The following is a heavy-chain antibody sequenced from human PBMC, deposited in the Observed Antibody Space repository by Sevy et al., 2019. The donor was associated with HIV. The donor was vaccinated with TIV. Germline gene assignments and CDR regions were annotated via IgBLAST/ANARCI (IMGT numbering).Heavy chain of an antibody. CDR1: GFSFSIYS. Sequence: GGSLRLSCAASGFSFSIYSMNWVRQAPGRGLEWVSYMSNTGSTIHYADSVKGRFTNSRDNPKNSLYLQMNSLRAEDMAVYYCASQRGGYERLYYFDYWGQGTLVTVSS. J-gene: IGHJ4*02. V-gene: IGHV3-48*01. CDR2: MSNTGSTI. D-gene: IGHD5-12*01. CDR3: ASQRGGYERLYYFDY.